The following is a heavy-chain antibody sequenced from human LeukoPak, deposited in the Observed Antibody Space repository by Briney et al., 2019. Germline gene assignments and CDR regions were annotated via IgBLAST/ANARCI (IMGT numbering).Heavy chain of an antibody. Sequence: PGGSLRLSCAASGFTFSSYAMSWVRQAPGKGLEWVSAISGSGGSTYYADSVKGRFTISRDISKNTLFVQMNSLRAEDTAVYYCATGGDFWSGYYLDYWGQGSLVTVSS. D-gene: IGHD3-3*01. CDR2: ISGSGGST. V-gene: IGHV3-23*01. CDR3: ATGGDFWSGYYLDY. J-gene: IGHJ4*02. CDR1: GFTFSSYA.